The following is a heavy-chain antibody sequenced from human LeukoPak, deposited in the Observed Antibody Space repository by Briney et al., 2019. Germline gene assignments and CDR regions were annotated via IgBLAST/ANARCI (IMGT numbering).Heavy chain of an antibody. CDR3: ARDDYGDYTRFDY. D-gene: IGHD4-17*01. CDR1: GFTFSSYS. Sequence: PGGSLRLSCAASGFTFSSYSMNWVRQAPGKGLEWVSSISSSSSYIYYADSVKGRFTISRDNAKNSLYLQMNSLRAEDTAVYYCARDDYGDYTRFDYWDQGTLVTVSS. J-gene: IGHJ4*02. CDR2: ISSSSSYI. V-gene: IGHV3-21*01.